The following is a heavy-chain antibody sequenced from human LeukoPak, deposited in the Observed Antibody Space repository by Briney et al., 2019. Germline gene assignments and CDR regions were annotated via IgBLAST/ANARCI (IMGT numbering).Heavy chain of an antibody. CDR3: AKAGEKYDILTGYVVYYYYMDV. V-gene: IGHV3-23*01. D-gene: IGHD3-9*01. CDR1: GFTFSSYA. J-gene: IGHJ6*03. CDR2: ISGSGGST. Sequence: GGSLRLSCAASGFTFSSYAMSWVRQAPGKGLEWVSAISGSGGSTYYADSVKGRFTISRDNSKNTLYLQMNSLRAEDTAVYYCAKAGEKYDILTGYVVYYYYMDVWGKGTTVTVSS.